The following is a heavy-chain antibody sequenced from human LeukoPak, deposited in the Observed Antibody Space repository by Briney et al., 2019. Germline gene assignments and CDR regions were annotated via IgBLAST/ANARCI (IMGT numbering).Heavy chain of an antibody. J-gene: IGHJ4*02. D-gene: IGHD1-26*01. Sequence: PGGSLRLSCAASGFTFSSYAMHWVRQAPGKGLEWVAVISYDGSNKYYADSVKGRFTISRDNSKNTLYLQMNSLRAEDTAVYYCASLVGAKVGWGQGTLVTVSS. V-gene: IGHV3-30-3*01. CDR2: ISYDGSNK. CDR3: ASLVGAKVG. CDR1: GFTFSSYA.